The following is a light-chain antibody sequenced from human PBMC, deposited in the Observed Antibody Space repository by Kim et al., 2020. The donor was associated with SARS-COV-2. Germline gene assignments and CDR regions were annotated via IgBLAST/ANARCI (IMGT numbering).Light chain of an antibody. V-gene: IGKV3-15*01. J-gene: IGKJ4*01. CDR3: QQYNNWLALT. CDR1: QNVNNN. Sequence: EIVMTQSPGTLSVSPGERVTLSCRASQNVNNNLAWYQQRPGQAPRLLISGASTRATGVPVRFSGSGSGTEFTLTISSLQSEDFAVYYCQQYNNWLALTFGGGTKVDIK. CDR2: GAS.